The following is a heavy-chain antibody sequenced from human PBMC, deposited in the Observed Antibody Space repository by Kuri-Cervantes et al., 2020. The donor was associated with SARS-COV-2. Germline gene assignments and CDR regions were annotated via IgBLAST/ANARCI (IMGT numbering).Heavy chain of an antibody. Sequence: ASVKVSCKASGYTFASYYMHWVRQAPGQGLEWMGIINPSGGSTSYAQKFQGRVTMTRDTSTSTVYMELNSLRAEDTAVYYCASRVSYYYDSSGYYYGDYWGQGTLVTVSS. CDR3: ASRVSYYYDSSGYYYGDY. CDR1: GYTFASYY. V-gene: IGHV1-46*01. CDR2: INPSGGST. J-gene: IGHJ4*02. D-gene: IGHD3-22*01.